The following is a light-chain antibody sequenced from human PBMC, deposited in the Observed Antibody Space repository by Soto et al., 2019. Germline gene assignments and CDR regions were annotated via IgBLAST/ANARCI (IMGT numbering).Light chain of an antibody. CDR1: RNDVGGYNY. V-gene: IGLV2-8*01. J-gene: IGLJ1*01. CDR2: EVT. CDR3: RSYAGSNIHV. Sequence: QSALTQPPSASGSPGQSVTISCTGTRNDVGGYNYVSWYQQHPGKAPKLILSEVTKRPSGVPDRFSGSKSGNTASLTVSGLQAEDEADYYCRSYAGSNIHVFGTGTKLTVL.